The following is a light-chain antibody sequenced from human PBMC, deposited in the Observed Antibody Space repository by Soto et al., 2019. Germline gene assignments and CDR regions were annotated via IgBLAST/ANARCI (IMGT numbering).Light chain of an antibody. J-gene: IGLJ2*01. CDR3: SSSTSTTTLL. CDR2: AAS. V-gene: IGLV2-14*01. Sequence: QSALTQPASVPGSPGQSITISCTGTSSDVGVFNYVSWYQHHPGNAPKLIIYAASNRPPGVSNRFSGSKSGNTASLTISGLQAEDEAEYYCSSSTSTTTLLFGGGTQLTVL. CDR1: SSDVGVFNY.